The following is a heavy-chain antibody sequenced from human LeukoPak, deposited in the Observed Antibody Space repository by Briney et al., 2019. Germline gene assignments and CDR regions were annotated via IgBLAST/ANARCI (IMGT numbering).Heavy chain of an antibody. CDR3: ARSFYDSSGFYYYYYYMDV. J-gene: IGHJ6*03. V-gene: IGHV1-69*05. CDR2: IIQNFGTA. CDR1: GGTFSSYA. D-gene: IGHD3-22*01. Sequence: SVKASCKASGGTFSSYAISWVRQAPGQGLEWMGGIIQNFGTANYAKKFQGRVTITTDESTSTAYMELSSLRSEDKAVYYCARSFYDSSGFYYYYYYMDVWGKGTTVTVSS.